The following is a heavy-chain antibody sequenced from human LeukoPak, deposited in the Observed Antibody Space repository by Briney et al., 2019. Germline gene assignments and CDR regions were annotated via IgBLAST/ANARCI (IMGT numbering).Heavy chain of an antibody. CDR2: TSSSSSYT. V-gene: IGHV3-11*06. J-gene: IGHJ4*02. CDR3: ARDHSGSYKYYFDY. Sequence: GGSLRLSCAASGFTFSDYYMSWIRQAPGKGLEWVSYTSSSSSYTNYADSVKGRFTISRDNAKNSLYLQMNSLRAEDTAVYYCARDHSGSYKYYFDYWGQGTLVTVSS. D-gene: IGHD1-26*01. CDR1: GFTFSDYY.